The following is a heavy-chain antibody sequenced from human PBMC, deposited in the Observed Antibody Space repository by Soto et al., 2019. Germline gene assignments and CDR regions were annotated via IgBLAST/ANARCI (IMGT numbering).Heavy chain of an antibody. Sequence: LRLSCAASGFTFSSYAMSWVRQAPGKGLEWVSAISGSGGSTYYADSVKGRFTISRDNSKNTLYLQMNSLRAEDTAVYYCAKVVVPAAKYYYYGMDVWGQGTTVTVS. CDR1: GFTFSSYA. CDR2: ISGSGGST. CDR3: AKVVVPAAKYYYYGMDV. V-gene: IGHV3-23*01. D-gene: IGHD2-2*01. J-gene: IGHJ6*02.